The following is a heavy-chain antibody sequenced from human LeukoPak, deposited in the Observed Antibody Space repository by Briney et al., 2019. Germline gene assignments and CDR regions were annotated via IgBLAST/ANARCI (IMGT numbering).Heavy chain of an antibody. V-gene: IGHV1-2*02. CDR3: ARDSNSGSYYFDY. J-gene: IGHJ4*02. CDR2: INPNSGGT. Sequence: ASVKVSCKASGYTFTGYYMHWVRQAPGQGLKWMGWINPNSGGTNYAQKFQGRVTMTRDTSISTAYMELSRLRSDDTAVYYCARDSNSGSYYFDYWGQGTLVTVSS. D-gene: IGHD1-26*01. CDR1: GYTFTGYY.